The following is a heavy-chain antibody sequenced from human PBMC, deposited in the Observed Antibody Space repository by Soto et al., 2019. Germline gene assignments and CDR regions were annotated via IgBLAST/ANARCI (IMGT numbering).Heavy chain of an antibody. V-gene: IGHV1-3*01. J-gene: IGHJ6*02. Sequence: ASVKVSCKASGYTFTSYAMHWVRQAPGQRLEWMGWINAGNGNTKYSQKFQGRVTITRDTSTSTAYMELRSLRSEDTAVYYCARRGYSSSWYYYYYYGMDVWGQGTTVTVSS. CDR1: GYTFTSYA. CDR3: ARRGYSSSWYYYYYYGMDV. D-gene: IGHD6-13*01. CDR2: INAGNGNT.